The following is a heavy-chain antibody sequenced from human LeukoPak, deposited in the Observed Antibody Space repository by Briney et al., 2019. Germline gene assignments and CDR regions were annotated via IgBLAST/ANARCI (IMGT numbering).Heavy chain of an antibody. V-gene: IGHV7-4-1*02. CDR1: GGTFSSYA. CDR3: ASSPTHYDILTGRRATDAFDI. CDR2: INTNTGNP. Sequence: ASVKVSCKASGGTFSSYAISWVRQAPGQGLEWMGWINTNTGNPTYAQGFTGRFVFSLDTSVSTAYLQISSLKAEDTAVYYCASSPTHYDILTGRRATDAFDIWGQGTMVTVSS. J-gene: IGHJ3*02. D-gene: IGHD3-9*01.